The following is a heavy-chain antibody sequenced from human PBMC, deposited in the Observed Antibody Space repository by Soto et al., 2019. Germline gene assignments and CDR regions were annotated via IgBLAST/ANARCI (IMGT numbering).Heavy chain of an antibody. Sequence: QVQLVESGGGLVQPGRSLSLSCAASGFTFSSYAMHWVRQAPGKGLEWVALIWSDGSKQHYADSVKGRFTISRDNSRNTLYLQMNSLRAEDPAVYYCAGLAYYFVHWGQGSLVTVSS. CDR1: GFTFSSYA. CDR2: IWSDGSKQ. CDR3: AGLAYYFVH. J-gene: IGHJ4*02. D-gene: IGHD3-16*01. V-gene: IGHV3-33*01.